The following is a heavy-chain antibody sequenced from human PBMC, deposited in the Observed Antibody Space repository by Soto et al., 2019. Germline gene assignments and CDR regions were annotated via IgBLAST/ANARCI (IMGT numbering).Heavy chain of an antibody. CDR3: AKDPSTSRVRFDP. Sequence: PGGSLTLSCAASGFTFSSYGMHWVRQAPGKGLEWGAVISYDGSNKYYADSVKGRFTISRDNSKNTLYLQMNSLRAEDTAVYYCAKDPSTSRVRFDPWGQGT. CDR2: ISYDGSNK. CDR1: GFTFSSYG. D-gene: IGHD2-2*01. J-gene: IGHJ5*02. V-gene: IGHV3-30*18.